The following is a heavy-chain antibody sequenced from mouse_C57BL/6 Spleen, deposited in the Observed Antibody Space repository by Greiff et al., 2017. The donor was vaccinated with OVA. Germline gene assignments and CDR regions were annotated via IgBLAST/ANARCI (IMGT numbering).Heavy chain of an antibody. D-gene: IGHD2-5*01. CDR2: IYPGSGNT. CDR1: GYSFTSYY. V-gene: IGHV1-66*01. Sequence: QVQLQQSGPELVKPGASVKISCTASGYSFTSYYIHWVKQRPGQGLEWIGWIYPGSGNTKYNEKFKGKATLTADTSSSTAYMQLSSLTSEDSAVYYCAKGGYSNYFFFDVWGTGTTVTVSS. J-gene: IGHJ1*03. CDR3: AKGGYSNYFFFDV.